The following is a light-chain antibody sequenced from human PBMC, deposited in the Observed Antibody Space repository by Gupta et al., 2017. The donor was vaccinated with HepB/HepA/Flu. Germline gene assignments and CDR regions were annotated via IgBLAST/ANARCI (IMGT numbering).Light chain of an antibody. CDR2: GAS. V-gene: IGKV3-20*01. J-gene: IGKJ4*01. CDR3: QQYGGSVA. CDR1: QSVSSTY. Sequence: EIVLTQSPGPLSLSPGERGTLSCRASQSVSSTYLAWYQQKPGQAPRLLIYGASSRATGVPDRFSGSGSGTVFTLTISRLDPEDSAVYFCQQYGGSVAFGGGTKVEIK.